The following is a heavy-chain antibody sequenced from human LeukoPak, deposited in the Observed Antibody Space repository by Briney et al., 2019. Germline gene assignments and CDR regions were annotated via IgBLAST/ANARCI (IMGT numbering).Heavy chain of an antibody. J-gene: IGHJ4*02. D-gene: IGHD6-13*01. Sequence: PGGSLRLSCAASGFTFSTHSCNWVRQAPGKGQQWVSYIHGRTSPIYYADSVRGRFTISRDNAKNSVSLHMNSLRVEDTAVYYCARDASNGQQDYWGQGTLVTVSS. CDR1: GFTFSTHS. V-gene: IGHV3-48*01. CDR3: ARDASNGQQDY. CDR2: IHGRTSPI.